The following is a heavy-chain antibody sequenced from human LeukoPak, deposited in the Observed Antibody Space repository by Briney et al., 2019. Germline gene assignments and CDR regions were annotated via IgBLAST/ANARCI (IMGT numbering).Heavy chain of an antibody. CDR2: IYYSGST. Sequence: PSETLSLTCTVSGVSISSYYWSWIRQPPGKGLEWIGYIYYSGSTNYNPSLKSRVTISVDTSNNHFSLKLSSVTVADTAVYYCARSANYVWGSYRPYYFDYWGQGTLVTVSS. V-gene: IGHV4-59*08. CDR1: GVSISSYY. D-gene: IGHD3-16*02. J-gene: IGHJ4*02. CDR3: ARSANYVWGSYRPYYFDY.